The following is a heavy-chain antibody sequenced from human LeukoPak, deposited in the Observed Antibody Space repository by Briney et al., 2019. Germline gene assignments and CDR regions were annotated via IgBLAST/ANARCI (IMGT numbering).Heavy chain of an antibody. Sequence: SETLSLTCTVSGGSISSGGYYWSWIRQHPGKGLEWIGYISYSGSTYYNPSLKSRVTISVDTSKNQFSLKLSSVTAADTAVYYCASGRQGYCSSTSCYLFDYWGQGTLVTVSS. V-gene: IGHV4-31*03. J-gene: IGHJ4*02. CDR3: ASGRQGYCSSTSCYLFDY. CDR1: GGSISSGGYY. D-gene: IGHD2-2*01. CDR2: ISYSGST.